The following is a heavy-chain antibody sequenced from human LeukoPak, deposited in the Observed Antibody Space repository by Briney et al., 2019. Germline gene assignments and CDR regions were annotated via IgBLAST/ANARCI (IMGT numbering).Heavy chain of an antibody. CDR3: ARDRPMVTNAFDI. V-gene: IGHV4-30-4*01. CDR2: IYYSGST. Sequence: SQTLSLTCTVSGGSISSGDYYWSWIRQPPGKGLEWIGYIYYSGSTYYNPSLKSRVTISVDTSKNQFSLKLSSVTAADTAVYYCARDRPMVTNAFDIWGQGTMVTVSS. D-gene: IGHD5-18*01. CDR1: GGSISSGDYY. J-gene: IGHJ3*02.